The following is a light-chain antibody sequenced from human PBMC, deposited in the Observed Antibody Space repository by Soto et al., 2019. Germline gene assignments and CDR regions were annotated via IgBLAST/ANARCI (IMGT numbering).Light chain of an antibody. CDR3: QHYENLPFT. Sequence: DIQMTQSPSSLSASVGDRVTITCQARQDITIYLNWYQQRPGRAPKLLIYDASTLETGVPSRFSGSGSGTVFTFTISSLQPEDIATYYCQHYENLPFTFGPGTKVAI. CDR1: QDITIY. CDR2: DAS. V-gene: IGKV1-33*01. J-gene: IGKJ3*01.